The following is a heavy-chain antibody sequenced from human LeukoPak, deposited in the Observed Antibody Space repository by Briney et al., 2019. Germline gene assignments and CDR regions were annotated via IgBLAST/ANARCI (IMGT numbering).Heavy chain of an antibody. CDR2: ISSSGSTT. CDR3: ARFPHGMDV. CDR1: GFTFSSYA. V-gene: IGHV3-48*04. J-gene: IGHJ6*02. Sequence: GGSLRLSCAASGFTFSSYAMSWVRQAPGKGLEWVSYISSSGSTTYYADSVKGRFTISRDNSKNSLYLQMNSLRAEDTAVYYCARFPHGMDVWGQGTTVTVSS.